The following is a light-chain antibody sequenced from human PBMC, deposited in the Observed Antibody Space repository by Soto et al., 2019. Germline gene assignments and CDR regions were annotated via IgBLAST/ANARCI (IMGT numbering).Light chain of an antibody. CDR1: QSVSNW. Sequence: DMQVTQSPSTLSASVGDRVTITCRTSQSVSNWLAWYQQKPGKAPKLLIHQASNLASGVPSRFSGGGSGTEFTLTINSLQADDFATYYCQQYNSHSETFGQGTKVEVK. CDR3: QQYNSHSET. CDR2: QAS. J-gene: IGKJ1*01. V-gene: IGKV1-5*03.